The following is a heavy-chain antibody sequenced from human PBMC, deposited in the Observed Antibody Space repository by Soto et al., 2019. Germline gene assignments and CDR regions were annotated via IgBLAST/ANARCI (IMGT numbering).Heavy chain of an antibody. J-gene: IGHJ4*02. CDR2: INHSGST. D-gene: IGHD3-3*01. CDR1: GGSFSGYY. Sequence: QVQLQQWGAGLLKPSETLSLTCAVYGGSFSGYYWSWIRQPPGKGLEWIGEINHSGSTNYNPSLKSRVTISVDTSKNQFSLKLSSVTAADTAVYYCARENFGVVIIPSTYYFDYWGQGTLVTVSS. CDR3: ARENFGVVIIPSTYYFDY. V-gene: IGHV4-34*01.